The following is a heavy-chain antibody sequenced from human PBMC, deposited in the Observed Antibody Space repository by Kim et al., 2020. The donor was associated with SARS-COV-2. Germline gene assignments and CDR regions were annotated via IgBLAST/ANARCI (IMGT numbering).Heavy chain of an antibody. D-gene: IGHD6-13*01. CDR2: ISGSGGST. CDR3: AKVGRQQLVTPLHHYYYGMDV. CDR1: GFTFSSYA. J-gene: IGHJ6*01. V-gene: IGHV3-23*01. Sequence: GGSLRLSCAASGFTFSSYAMSWVRQAPGKGLEWVSAISGSGGSTYYADSVKGRFTISRDNSKNTLYLQMNSLRAEDTAVYYCAKVGRQQLVTPLHHYYYGMDVWGQGATVTVSS.